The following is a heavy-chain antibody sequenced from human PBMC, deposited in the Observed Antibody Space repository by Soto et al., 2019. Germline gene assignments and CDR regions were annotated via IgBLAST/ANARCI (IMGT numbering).Heavy chain of an antibody. V-gene: IGHV3-30-3*01. CDR3: ARGTTLAIFDYGMDV. J-gene: IGHJ6*02. D-gene: IGHD3-3*01. CDR1: GFTFTSYA. Sequence: QVQLVESGGGVVQPGRSLRLSCAASGFTFTSYAMHWVRQAPGQGLEWVAGISNDGSNYYYADSVRGRFTISRDNTKNTLFLQMSSLRGEDSGVYYCARGTTLAIFDYGMDVWGQGTTVTVSS. CDR2: ISNDGSNY.